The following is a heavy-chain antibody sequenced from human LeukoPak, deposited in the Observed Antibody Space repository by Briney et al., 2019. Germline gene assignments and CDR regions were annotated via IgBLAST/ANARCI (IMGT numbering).Heavy chain of an antibody. D-gene: IGHD6-13*01. J-gene: IGHJ4*02. V-gene: IGHV3-30*04. CDR3: ARDLVAAAGRGGASDY. CDR2: ISYDGSNK. Sequence: PGGSLRLSCAASGFTFSSYAMHWVRQAPGKGLEWVAVISYDGSNKYYADSVKGRFTISRDNSKNTLYLQMNSLRAEDTAVYYCARDLVAAAGRGGASDYWGQGTLVTVSS. CDR1: GFTFSSYA.